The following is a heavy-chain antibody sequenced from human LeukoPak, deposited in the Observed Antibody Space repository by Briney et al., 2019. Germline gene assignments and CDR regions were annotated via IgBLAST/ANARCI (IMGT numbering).Heavy chain of an antibody. J-gene: IGHJ4*02. D-gene: IGHD2-2*02. Sequence: SETLSLTCTVSGGSISSSYYYWAWIRQPPGKGLEWIGSIYYSGSTYYNPSLKSRIIISVDTSKHQFSLRLSSVTAADTAVYYCARGDYTSSPRFHYCGQGTLVTVAS. CDR1: GGSISSSYYY. CDR2: IYYSGST. V-gene: IGHV4-39*07. CDR3: ARGDYTSSPRFHY.